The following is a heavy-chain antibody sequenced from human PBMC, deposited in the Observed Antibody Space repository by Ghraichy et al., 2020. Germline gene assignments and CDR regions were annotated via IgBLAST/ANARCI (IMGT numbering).Heavy chain of an antibody. Sequence: SVKVSCKASGGTFSSYAISWVRQAPGQGLEWMGGIIPIFGTANYAQKFQGRVTITADESTSTAYMELSSLRSEDTAVYYCARVGLKGTGDGYYFDYWGQGTLVTVSS. J-gene: IGHJ4*02. CDR2: IIPIFGTA. CDR3: ARVGLKGTGDGYYFDY. D-gene: IGHD7-27*01. CDR1: GGTFSSYA. V-gene: IGHV1-69*13.